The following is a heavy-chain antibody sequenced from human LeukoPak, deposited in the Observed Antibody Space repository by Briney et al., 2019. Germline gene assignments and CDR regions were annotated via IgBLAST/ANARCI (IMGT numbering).Heavy chain of an antibody. D-gene: IGHD2-15*01. CDR3: ARDEYSSGRNGGYFDY. CDR1: GGSISGYY. V-gene: IGHV4-59*01. Sequence: SETLSLTCTVSGGSISGYYWNWIRQPPGKGLERIGNIYYSGSTNYNPSLKSRVTISVATSKNQFSLKLSSVTAADTAVYYCARDEYSSGRNGGYFDYWGQGALVTVSS. CDR2: IYYSGST. J-gene: IGHJ4*02.